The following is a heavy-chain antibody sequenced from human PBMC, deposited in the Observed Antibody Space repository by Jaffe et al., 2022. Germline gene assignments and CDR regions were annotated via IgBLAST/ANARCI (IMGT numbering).Heavy chain of an antibody. V-gene: IGHV3-30*18. CDR3: AKDEGGGYCSGGSCYFGAFDI. CDR1: GFTFSSYG. J-gene: IGHJ3*02. D-gene: IGHD2-15*01. CDR2: ISYDGSNK. Sequence: QVQLVESGGGVVQPGRSLRLSCAASGFTFSSYGMHWVRQAPGKGLEWVAVISYDGSNKYYADSVKGRFTISRDNSKNTLYLQMNSLRAEDTAVYYCAKDEGGGYCSGGSCYFGAFDIWGQGTMVTVSS.